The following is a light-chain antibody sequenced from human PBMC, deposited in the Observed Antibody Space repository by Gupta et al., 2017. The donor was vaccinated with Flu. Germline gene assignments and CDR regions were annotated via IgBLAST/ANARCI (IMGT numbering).Light chain of an antibody. J-gene: IGLJ2*01. V-gene: IGLV1-51*02. CDR3: ERWDIIMQAVV. Sequence: VTSMCIGSRTNIGQKNVTGDQQIPGKAPALIICENKERPSGIRDRFSGSKSGKSATLAINGVKTGDEAEYYGERWDIIMQAVVFGGGTKVTVL. CDR2: ENK. CDR1: RTNIGQKN.